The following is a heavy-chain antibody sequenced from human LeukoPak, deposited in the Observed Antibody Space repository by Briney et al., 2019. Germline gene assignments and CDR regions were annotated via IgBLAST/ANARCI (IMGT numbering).Heavy chain of an antibody. CDR1: GYTFTSYA. CDR3: ASLPPLWSGGFDY. J-gene: IGHJ4*02. Sequence: ASVKVSCKASGYTFTSYAMHWVRQAPGQRLEWMGWINAGNGNTKYSQNFQGRVTITRDTSASTDYMELSSVRSEDTDVYYCASLPPLWSGGFDYWGQGTLVTVSS. D-gene: IGHD3-10*01. CDR2: INAGNGNT. V-gene: IGHV1-3*01.